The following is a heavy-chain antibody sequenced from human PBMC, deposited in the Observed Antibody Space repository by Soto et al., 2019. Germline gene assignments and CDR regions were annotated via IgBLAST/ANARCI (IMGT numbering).Heavy chain of an antibody. V-gene: IGHV3-23*01. CDR1: GFTFSSHA. CDR2: ITGSGDST. J-gene: IGHJ4*02. CDR3: AKDLQFSGWLSAQTFDY. D-gene: IGHD6-19*01. Sequence: EVQLLESGGGLVQPGGSLRLSCAVSGFTFSSHAMSWVRQAPGKGLECVSSITGSGDSTYYADSVKGRFTISRDKSKSTLYLQMNSLRAEDTAVYYWAKDLQFSGWLSAQTFDYWGQGPQVTVSS.